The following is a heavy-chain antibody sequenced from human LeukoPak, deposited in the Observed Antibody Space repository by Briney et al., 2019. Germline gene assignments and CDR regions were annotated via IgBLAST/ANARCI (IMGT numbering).Heavy chain of an antibody. V-gene: IGHV4-34*01. CDR2: INHSGST. J-gene: IGHJ4*02. CDR3: ARARIQQWQEPFDY. Sequence: SETLSLTCAVYGGSFSGYYWSWIRQPPGKGLEWIGEINHSGSTNYNPSLKSRVTISVDTSKNQFSLKLSSVTAADTAVYYCARARIQQWQEPFDYWGQGTLVTVSS. CDR1: GGSFSGYY. D-gene: IGHD6-19*01.